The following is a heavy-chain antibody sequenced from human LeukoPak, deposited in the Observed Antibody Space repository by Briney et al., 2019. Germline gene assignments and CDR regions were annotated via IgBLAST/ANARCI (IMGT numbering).Heavy chain of an antibody. CDR2: IFTTGIT. J-gene: IGHJ6*03. V-gene: IGHV4-4*07. D-gene: IGHD3-10*01. Sequence: SETLSITCTVSGGSISIYYWNWIRQPAGKGLEWIGRIFTTGITNYNPPLKSRVTMSVDKSKNQFSLNLTSVTAADTAVYYCARQSSGTYYDPLGYMDVWGKGTTVTVSS. CDR3: ARQSSGTYYDPLGYMDV. CDR1: GGSISIYY.